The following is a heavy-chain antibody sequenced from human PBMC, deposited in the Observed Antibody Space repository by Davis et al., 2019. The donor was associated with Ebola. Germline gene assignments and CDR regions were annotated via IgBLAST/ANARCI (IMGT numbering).Heavy chain of an antibody. Sequence: GESLKISCAASGFTVSSNYMSWVRQAPGKGLEWVSVIYSGGSTYYADSVKGRFTISRDNSKNTLYLQMNSLRAEDTAVYYCARVGSGVAVAGVDYWGQGTLVTVSS. CDR3: ARVGSGVAVAGVDY. CDR1: GFTVSSNY. D-gene: IGHD6-19*01. V-gene: IGHV3-66*01. J-gene: IGHJ4*02. CDR2: IYSGGST.